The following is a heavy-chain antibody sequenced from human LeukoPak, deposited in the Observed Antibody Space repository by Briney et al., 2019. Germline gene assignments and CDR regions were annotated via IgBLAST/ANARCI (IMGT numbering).Heavy chain of an antibody. CDR1: GGTFSSYA. CDR2: IIPILGIA. V-gene: IGHV1-69*04. J-gene: IGHJ5*02. Sequence: ASVKVSCKASGGTFSSYAISWMRQAPGQGLEWVGRIIPILGIANYAQKFQGRVTITADKSTSTAYMELSSLRSEDTAVYYCASQELERGWFDPWGQGTLVTVSS. D-gene: IGHD1-1*01. CDR3: ASQELERGWFDP.